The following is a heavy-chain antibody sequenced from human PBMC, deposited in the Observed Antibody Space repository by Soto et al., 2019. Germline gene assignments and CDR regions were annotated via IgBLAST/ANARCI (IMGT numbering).Heavy chain of an antibody. CDR3: ARPILRRMGGMDV. Sequence: ASVKVSCKASGYTFTDYYVHWVRQAPGQGLEWMGGINPNSGGAKSAQKFQGRVTMTADKSISTAYMELSSLRSEDTAVYYCARPILRRMGGMDVWGQGTTVTVSS. CDR1: GYTFTDYY. J-gene: IGHJ6*02. V-gene: IGHV1-2*02. CDR2: INPNSGGA.